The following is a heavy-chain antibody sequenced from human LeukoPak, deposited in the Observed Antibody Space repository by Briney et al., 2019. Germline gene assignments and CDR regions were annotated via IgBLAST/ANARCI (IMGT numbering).Heavy chain of an antibody. CDR1: GFAVSRNY. V-gene: IGHV3-53*01. CDR3: ARRYFDS. J-gene: IGHJ4*02. Sequence: GGSLRLSCAASGFAVSRNYMSWVRQVPGEGLEWVSVIFADGTTFYADSVKGRFTISRDNSKNTLYLQMNSLRAEDTAVYYCARRYFDSWGQGTLVTVSS. CDR2: IFADGTT.